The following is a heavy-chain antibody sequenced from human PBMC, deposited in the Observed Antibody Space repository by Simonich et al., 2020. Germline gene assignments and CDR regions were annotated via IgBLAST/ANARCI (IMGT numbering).Heavy chain of an antibody. V-gene: IGHV1-2*02. J-gene: IGHJ3*02. CDR3: ARVRFEAFDI. Sequence: QVQLVRSGAEVKKPGASVKVSCKASGYTFTGYYMHWVRQAPGQGLEGKGWIKPNSGGTNEEQKFQGRVTMTRYTSISTAYMELSRLRSDDTAVYYCARVRFEAFDIWGQGTMVTVSS. CDR2: IKPNSGGT. CDR1: GYTFTGYY.